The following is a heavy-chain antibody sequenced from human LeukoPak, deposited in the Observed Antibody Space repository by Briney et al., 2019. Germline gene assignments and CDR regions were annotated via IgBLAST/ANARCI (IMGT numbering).Heavy chain of an antibody. V-gene: IGHV4-61*02. CDR3: ATVRCGCDCYSGPRRYYYYRDV. D-gene: IGHD2-21*02. Sequence: PSEIMSPTCAVSGGSISSGSYYWSWIRQPAGKGLEWIGRIYTSRRTNYNPSLKSRVTISVDPSKNQFSLELSSVTAADTAVYYCATVRCGCDCYSGPRRYYYYRDVWGKGTTVTISS. J-gene: IGHJ6*03. CDR2: IYTSRRT. CDR1: GGSISSGSYY.